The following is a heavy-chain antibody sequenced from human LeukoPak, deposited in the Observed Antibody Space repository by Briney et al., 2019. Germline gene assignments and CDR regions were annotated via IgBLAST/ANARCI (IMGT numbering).Heavy chain of an antibody. V-gene: IGHV3-7*03. CDR1: GFTFSSYW. CDR3: ARDSPWRDYHDY. J-gene: IGHJ4*02. Sequence: GSLRLSCAASGFTFSSYWMSWVRQAPGKGLEGVANIKQAGSEKYYVDSVKGRFTISRDNAKNSLYLQMNSLRAEDTAVYYCARDSPWRDYHDYWGQGTLVTVSS. CDR2: IKQAGSEK.